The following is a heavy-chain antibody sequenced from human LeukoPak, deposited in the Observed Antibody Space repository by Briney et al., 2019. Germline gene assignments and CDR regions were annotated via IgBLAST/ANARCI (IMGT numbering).Heavy chain of an antibody. D-gene: IGHD2-15*01. J-gene: IGHJ6*02. V-gene: IGHV4-4*07. CDR2: IYTSGST. CDR3: ARVPQSRGAIYYYGMDV. CDR1: GGSISSHY. Sequence: PSETLSLTCTVSGGSISSHYWSWIRQPAGKGLEWIGRIYTSGSTNYNPSLKSRVTMSVDTSKNQFSLKLSSVTAADTAVYYCARVPQSRGAIYYYGMDVWGQGTTVTVSS.